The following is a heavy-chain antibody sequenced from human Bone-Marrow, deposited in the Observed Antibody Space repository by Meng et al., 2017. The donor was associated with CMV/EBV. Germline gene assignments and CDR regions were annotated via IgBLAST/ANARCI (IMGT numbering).Heavy chain of an antibody. CDR3: ARILPAAPDPWFDP. CDR2: IYYSGST. V-gene: IGHV4-59*01. CDR1: GGSISSYY. J-gene: IGHJ5*02. D-gene: IGHD2-2*01. Sequence: GSLRLSCTVSGGSISSYYWSWIRQPPGKGLEWIGYIYYSGSTNYNPSLKSRVTISVDTSRNQFSLKLSSVTAADTAVYYCARILPAAPDPWFDPGAREPWSPSPQ.